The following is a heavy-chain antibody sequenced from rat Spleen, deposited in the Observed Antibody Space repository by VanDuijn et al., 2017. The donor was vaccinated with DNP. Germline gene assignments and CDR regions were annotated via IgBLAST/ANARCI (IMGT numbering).Heavy chain of an antibody. CDR3: TRDEVYGGYTPFDY. D-gene: IGHD1-11*01. CDR1: GFTFSNYY. J-gene: IGHJ2*01. Sequence: EVHLVESGGGLVQPGRSMKLSCAASGFTFSNYYMAWVRQAPTKGLEWVASISTGGGTTYYRDSVKGRFTISRDNAKSTLYLQMNSLRSEDTATYYCTRDEVYGGYTPFDYWGQGVMVTVSS. CDR2: ISTGGGTT. V-gene: IGHV5-25*01.